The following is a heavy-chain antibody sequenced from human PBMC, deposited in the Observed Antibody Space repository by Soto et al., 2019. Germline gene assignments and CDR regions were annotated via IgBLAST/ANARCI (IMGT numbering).Heavy chain of an antibody. J-gene: IGHJ5*02. D-gene: IGHD3-22*01. CDR1: AGSISRSNYY. Sequence: QLQLQESCPGLVKPSETLSLPCTVSAGSISRSNYYWGCIRQPPGKGLELIGSMYSSGNTYYNPSLKSRVTISVDTSKNQFSLKLTSVTAADTAVYYFARHPYDSSGYYYGAWGQGTLVTVSS. V-gene: IGHV4-39*01. CDR2: MYSSGNT. CDR3: ARHPYDSSGYYYGA.